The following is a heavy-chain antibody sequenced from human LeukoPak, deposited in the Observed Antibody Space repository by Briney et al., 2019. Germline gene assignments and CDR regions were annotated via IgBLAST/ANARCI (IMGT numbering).Heavy chain of an antibody. D-gene: IGHD1-26*01. CDR3: ARAYSGSYSFDH. J-gene: IGHJ4*02. Sequence: ASAKVSCKASGYTFTGYYMHWVRQAPGQGLEWMGWINPNSGGTNYAQKFQGRVTMTRDTSISTAYMELSRLRSDDTAVYYCARAYSGSYSFDHWGQGTLVIVSS. V-gene: IGHV1-2*02. CDR2: INPNSGGT. CDR1: GYTFTGYY.